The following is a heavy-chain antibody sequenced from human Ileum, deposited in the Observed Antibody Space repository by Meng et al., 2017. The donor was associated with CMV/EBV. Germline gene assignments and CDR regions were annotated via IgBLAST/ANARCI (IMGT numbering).Heavy chain of an antibody. Sequence: KASGYTFTDYFIRWVRQAPGQGLEWLRWINANSGGTNYAQNFQGGVTMTRDTSISTAYMELNKLTSDDTALYYCARTFFYSSPDLNPWGQGTLVTVSS. CDR3: ARTFFYSSPDLNP. J-gene: IGHJ5*02. CDR1: GYTFTDYF. CDR2: INANSGGT. V-gene: IGHV1-2*02. D-gene: IGHD3-3*01.